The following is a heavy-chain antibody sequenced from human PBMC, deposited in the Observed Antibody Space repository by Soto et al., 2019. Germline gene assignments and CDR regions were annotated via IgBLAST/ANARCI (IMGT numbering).Heavy chain of an antibody. CDR1: GGSISSGGYS. Sequence: PSETLSLTCAVSGGSISSGGYSWNWIRQPLGKGLEWIGYSGSTYYNPSLKSRVTISVDKSKNQFSLKLTSVTAADTAVYYCARDQLEGNWFDPWGQGTLVTVSS. CDR3: ARDQLEGNWFDP. J-gene: IGHJ5*02. V-gene: IGHV4-30-2*01. D-gene: IGHD1-1*01. CDR2: SGST.